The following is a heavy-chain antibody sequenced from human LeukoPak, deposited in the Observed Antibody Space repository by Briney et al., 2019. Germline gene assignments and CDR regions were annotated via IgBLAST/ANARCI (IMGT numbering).Heavy chain of an antibody. CDR1: GDSINSGSYN. Sequence: SETLSLTCTVSGDSINSGSYNWSWIRQPPGKGLEWIGFIYYSGSTNYNPSLKSRVTISVDTSKNQFSLTLSSVTAADTAVYYCARGGGTWFDYWGQGTLVTVSS. CDR2: IYYSGST. J-gene: IGHJ4*02. V-gene: IGHV4-61*01. CDR3: ARGGGTWFDY.